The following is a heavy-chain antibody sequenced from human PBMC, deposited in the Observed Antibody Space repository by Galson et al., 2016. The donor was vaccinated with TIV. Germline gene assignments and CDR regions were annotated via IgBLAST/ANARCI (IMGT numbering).Heavy chain of an antibody. Sequence: LSLTCTVSGYSITSAYHWGWIRQPPGKGLEWIGSIHHSGSTYYNPSLKSRVTISVDASKNQFSLKLSSVTAADTAMYFCASGRSGATFYYYMDVWGKGTTVTVSS. V-gene: IGHV4-38-2*02. D-gene: IGHD1-26*01. CDR2: IHHSGST. CDR1: GYSITSAYH. J-gene: IGHJ6*03. CDR3: ASGRSGATFYYYMDV.